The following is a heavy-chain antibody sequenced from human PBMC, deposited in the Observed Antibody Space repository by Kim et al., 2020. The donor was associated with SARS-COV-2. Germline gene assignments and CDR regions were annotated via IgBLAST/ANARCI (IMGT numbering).Heavy chain of an antibody. CDR3: ARVPFGDLSAYYFDL. CDR2: ISSSGSYV. V-gene: IGHV3-11*01. J-gene: IGHJ4*02. D-gene: IGHD3-10*01. CDR1: GFIFSDYY. Sequence: GGSLILSCAASGFIFSDYYMTWIRQAPGKGLEWVSYISSSGSYVNYADSVKGRFTISRDNAKNSLYLQMSSLRAEDTALYYCARVPFGDLSAYYFDLWGQGTLVTVSS.